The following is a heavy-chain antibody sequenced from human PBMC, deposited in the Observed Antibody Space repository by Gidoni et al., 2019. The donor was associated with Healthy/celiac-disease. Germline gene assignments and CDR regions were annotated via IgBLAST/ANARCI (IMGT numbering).Heavy chain of an antibody. CDR3: ASLEEGATNFAY. CDR2: IYPSGST. J-gene: IGHJ4*02. Sequence: QVQLQESGPRLVKPPGTLSLTCAVSGGSISSSHWGSWVRQPPGKGREWIGEIYPSGSTNYNPSLKSRVTISVDKSKTQFPLTLSSVPAADTAVYYCASLEEGATNFAYWGQGTLVTVSS. V-gene: IGHV4-4*03. D-gene: IGHD1-26*01. CDR1: GGSISSSHW.